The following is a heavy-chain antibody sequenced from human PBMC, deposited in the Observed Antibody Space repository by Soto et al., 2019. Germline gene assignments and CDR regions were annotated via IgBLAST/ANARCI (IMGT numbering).Heavy chain of an antibody. Sequence: ASVKVSCKASGYTFTSYAMHWVRQAPGQRLERMGWINAGNGNRRYSQKFQGRVTITSDTSASTAYMELSSLRSEDTAVYYCARESLWFGELLSYFDYWGQGTLVTVSS. CDR3: ARESLWFGELLSYFDY. D-gene: IGHD3-10*01. CDR2: INAGNGNR. CDR1: GYTFTSYA. V-gene: IGHV1-3*01. J-gene: IGHJ4*02.